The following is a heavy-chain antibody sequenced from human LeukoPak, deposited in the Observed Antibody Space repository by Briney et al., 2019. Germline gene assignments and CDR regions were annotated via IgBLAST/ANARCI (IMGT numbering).Heavy chain of an antibody. CDR3: ARDWGMGPSSSWA. Sequence: ASVKVSCKASGYKFTSYGIIWVRQAPGQGLEWMGWISAYNGNTEYAQKFQGRLTMTTEISTTTAYLELRSLRSDDTAVYYCARDWGMGPSSSWAWGQGTLVTVSS. CDR2: ISAYNGNT. V-gene: IGHV1-18*01. D-gene: IGHD6-13*01. J-gene: IGHJ5*02. CDR1: GYKFTSYG.